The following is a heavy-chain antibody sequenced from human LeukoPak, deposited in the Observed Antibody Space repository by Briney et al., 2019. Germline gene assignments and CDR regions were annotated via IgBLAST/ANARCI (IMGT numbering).Heavy chain of an antibody. CDR3: TTDFAQEYYYYDMDV. CDR2: IKSKTDDGTT. Sequence: GGSLRLSCAASGFTLSNAWMSWVRQAPGKGLEWVGRIKSKTDDGTTDYAAPVKGRFTISRDDSKNTLYLQMNSLKTEDTAVYYCTTDFAQEYYYYDMDVWGKGTTVTVSS. CDR1: GFTLSNAW. V-gene: IGHV3-15*01. J-gene: IGHJ6*03.